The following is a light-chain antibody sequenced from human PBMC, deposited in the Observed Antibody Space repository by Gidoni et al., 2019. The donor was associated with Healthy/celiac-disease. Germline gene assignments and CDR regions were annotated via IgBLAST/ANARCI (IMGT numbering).Light chain of an antibody. CDR2: GAS. V-gene: IGKV3-20*01. J-gene: IGKJ4*02. CDR1: QRVSSSY. Sequence: EIVLTQSPGTLSLSPGERATLSCRDSQRVSSSYLAWYQQKPGQAPRLLIYGASSRATGIPDRLSGRGSGTDFTLTISRLEPEDFAVYYCQQYGSSKRTFGGGTKVEIK. CDR3: QQYGSSKRT.